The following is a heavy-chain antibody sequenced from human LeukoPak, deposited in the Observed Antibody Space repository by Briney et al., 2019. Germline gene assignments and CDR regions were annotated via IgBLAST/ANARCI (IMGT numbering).Heavy chain of an antibody. J-gene: IGHJ4*02. CDR1: GFTFSSYG. V-gene: IGHV3-30-3*01. Sequence: GGSPRLSCAASGFTFSSYGLHWVRQAPGKGLEWVAVMSYDGSNKYYADSVKGRFTISRDNSKNTLYLQMNSLSTEDTAVYYCARGGIQLWTPFDYWGQGTLVTVSS. D-gene: IGHD5-18*01. CDR2: MSYDGSNK. CDR3: ARGGIQLWTPFDY.